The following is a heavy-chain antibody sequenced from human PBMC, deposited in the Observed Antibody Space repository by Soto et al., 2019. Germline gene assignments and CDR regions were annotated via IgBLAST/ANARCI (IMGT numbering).Heavy chain of an antibody. D-gene: IGHD3-10*01. CDR3: AKRSNMVRGVRYYYGMDV. V-gene: IGHV3-23*01. CDR1: GFTFSSYA. J-gene: IGHJ6*02. Sequence: VGSLRLSCAASGFTFSSYAMSWVRQAPGKGLEWVSAISGSGGSTYYADSVKGRFTISRDNSKNTLYLQMNSLRAEDTAVYYCAKRSNMVRGVRYYYGMDVWGQGTTVTVSS. CDR2: ISGSGGST.